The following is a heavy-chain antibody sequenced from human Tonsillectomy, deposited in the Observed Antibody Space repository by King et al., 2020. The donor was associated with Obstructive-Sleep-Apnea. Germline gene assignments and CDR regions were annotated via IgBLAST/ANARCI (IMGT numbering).Heavy chain of an antibody. CDR1: GFTFDDYA. CDR2: ISWNSGNI. Sequence: DVQLVESGGGLVRPGRSLRLSCAASGFTFDDYAMHWVRQAPGKGLEWVSGISWNSGNIAYADSVKGRFTISRDNAKNSLYLQMNSLRAEDTALYYCAKDIRLYYYYGMDVWGQGTTVTVSS. J-gene: IGHJ6*02. CDR3: AKDIRLYYYYGMDV. V-gene: IGHV3-9*01.